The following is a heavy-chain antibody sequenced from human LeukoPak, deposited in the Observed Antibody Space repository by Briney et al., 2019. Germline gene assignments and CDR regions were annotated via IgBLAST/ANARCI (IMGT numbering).Heavy chain of an antibody. CDR3: ARGRTGAAALDF. V-gene: IGHV4-34*01. CDR2: GTHSGST. D-gene: IGHD2-2*01. CDR1: GESFSGHY. Sequence: SETLSLTCAVYGESFSGHYWTWIRQPPGKGLEWIGEGTHSGSTNYNPSLKSRVTISVDTSKNQFSLQLTSVTAADTAVYHCARGRTGAAALDFWGPGTLVTVSS. J-gene: IGHJ4*02.